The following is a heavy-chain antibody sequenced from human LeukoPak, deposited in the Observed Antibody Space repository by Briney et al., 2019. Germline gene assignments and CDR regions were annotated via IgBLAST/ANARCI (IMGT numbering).Heavy chain of an antibody. V-gene: IGHV4-59*01. J-gene: IGHJ4*02. Sequence: SETLSLTCTVSGGSISSFYWSWIRQPPGKGPEYIGYIYNSGSTNYSPSLKSRVTISVDTSKNQFSLKLSSVTAADTAVYYCASKSTDHGELRFDYWGQGTLVTVSS. CDR2: IYNSGST. CDR1: GGSISSFY. CDR3: ASKSTDHGELRFDY. D-gene: IGHD4-17*01.